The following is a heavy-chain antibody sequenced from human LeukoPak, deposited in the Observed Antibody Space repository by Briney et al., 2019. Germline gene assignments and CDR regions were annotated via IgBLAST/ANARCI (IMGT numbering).Heavy chain of an antibody. CDR3: ECFEGY. CDR1: GFTFCDYA. Sequence: GGSLRLSCTASGFTFCDYAMSWFRQAPGKGREGGGFIRSKAYGGTTEYAASVKGRFTISRDDSKSIAYLQMNSLKTEDTAVYYCECFEGYWGRGTLVTVSS. CDR2: IRSKAYGGTT. V-gene: IGHV3-49*03. D-gene: IGHD3-10*02. J-gene: IGHJ4*02.